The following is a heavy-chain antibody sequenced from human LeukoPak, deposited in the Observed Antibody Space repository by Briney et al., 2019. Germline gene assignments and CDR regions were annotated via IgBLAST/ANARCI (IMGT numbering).Heavy chain of an antibody. V-gene: IGHV4-61*02. J-gene: IGHJ5*02. CDR2: IYTSGST. CDR1: GGSISSGSYY. D-gene: IGHD3-10*01. Sequence: SETLSLTCTVSGGSISSGSYYWSWIRQPAGKGLEWIGRIYTSGSTNYNPSLKSRVTISVDTSKNQFSLKLSSVTAADTAVYYCARALRRLNWFDPWGQGTLVTVSS. CDR3: ARALRRLNWFDP.